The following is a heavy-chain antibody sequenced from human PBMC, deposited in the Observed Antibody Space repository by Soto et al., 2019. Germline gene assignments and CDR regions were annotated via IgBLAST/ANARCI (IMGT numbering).Heavy chain of an antibody. Sequence: GASVKVSCKASVYTFTSYAMHWVRQAPGQRLEWMGWINAGNGNTKYSQKFQGRVTITRDTSASTAYMELSSLRSEDTAVYYCARDTLRPITGTTFDYWGQGTLVTVSS. CDR2: INAGNGNT. J-gene: IGHJ4*02. CDR1: VYTFTSYA. CDR3: ARDTLRPITGTTFDY. D-gene: IGHD1-20*01. V-gene: IGHV1-3*01.